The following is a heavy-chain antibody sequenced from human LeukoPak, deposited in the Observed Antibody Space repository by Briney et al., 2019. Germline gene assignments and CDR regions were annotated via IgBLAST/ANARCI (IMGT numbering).Heavy chain of an antibody. Sequence: EASVKVSCKASGGTFSSYAISWVRQAPGQGLEWMGGIIPIFGTANYAQKFQGRVTITADESTSTAYMELSSLRSEDTAVYYCARDGVGASGDYNWGQGTLVTVSS. CDR3: ARDGVGASGDYN. J-gene: IGHJ4*02. CDR1: GGTFSSYA. D-gene: IGHD4-17*01. V-gene: IGHV1-69*01. CDR2: IIPIFGTA.